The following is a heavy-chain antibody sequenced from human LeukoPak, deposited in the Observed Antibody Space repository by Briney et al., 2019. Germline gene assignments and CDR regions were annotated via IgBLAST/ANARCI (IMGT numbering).Heavy chain of an antibody. D-gene: IGHD6-13*01. V-gene: IGHV1-69*04. CDR2: IIPILGIA. Sequence: SVKVSCKASGGTFSSYAISWVRQAPGQGLEWMGRIIPILGIANYAQKFQGRVTITADKSTSTAYMELSSLRSEDTAAYYCARGGIAAAPYDAFDIWGQGTMVTVSS. CDR3: ARGGIAAAPYDAFDI. CDR1: GGTFSSYA. J-gene: IGHJ3*02.